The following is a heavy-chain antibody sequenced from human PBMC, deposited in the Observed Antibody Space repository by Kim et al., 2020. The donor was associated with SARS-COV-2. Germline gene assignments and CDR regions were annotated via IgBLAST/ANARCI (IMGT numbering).Heavy chain of an antibody. Sequence: GGSLRLSCAASGFTFSLFGMHWVRQAPGKGLEWVASIRHDGTTEDYTDSVKGRFTISRENFKNTLYLLMTRLRAEDTAVYYCAREIPLYWGVFGDYSGHWGQGTLVTVSS. CDR2: IRHDGTTE. J-gene: IGHJ4*02. CDR3: AREIPLYWGVFGDYSGH. V-gene: IGHV3-30*12. D-gene: IGHD3-10*01. CDR1: GFTFSLFG.